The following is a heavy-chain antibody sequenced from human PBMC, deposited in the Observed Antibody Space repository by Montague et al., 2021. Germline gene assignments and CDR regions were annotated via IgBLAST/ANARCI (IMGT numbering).Heavy chain of an antibody. D-gene: IGHD5-24*01. CDR1: GGSISSTSYY. CDR3: ASSSGKRWLQSYLDY. CDR2: IYYSGST. J-gene: IGHJ4*03. V-gene: IGHV4-39*01. Sequence: SETLSLTCTVSGGSISSTSYYWGWIRQSPGKGLEWIGSIYYSGSTYYNPSLKSRVTISVDTSKNQFSLKLSSVTAADTAVYYCASSSGKRWLQSYLDYWGQGTLVTVSS.